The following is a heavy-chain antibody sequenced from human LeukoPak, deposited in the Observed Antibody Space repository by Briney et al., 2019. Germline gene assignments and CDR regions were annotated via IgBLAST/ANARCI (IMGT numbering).Heavy chain of an antibody. CDR1: GFTFSSYC. CDR3: ARGYSGYDTGDY. Sequence: GGYLRLSCAASGFTFSSYCMSWVRQAPGKGLEWVANIKQDGREKYHVDSVKGRFTISRDNAKNSLYLQMNSLRAEDTAVYYCARGYSGYDTGDYWGQGTLVTVSS. J-gene: IGHJ4*02. V-gene: IGHV3-7*04. D-gene: IGHD5-12*01. CDR2: IKQDGREK.